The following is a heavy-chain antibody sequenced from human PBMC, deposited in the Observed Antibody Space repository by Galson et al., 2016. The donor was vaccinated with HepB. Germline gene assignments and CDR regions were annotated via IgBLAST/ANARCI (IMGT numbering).Heavy chain of an antibody. D-gene: IGHD3-22*01. J-gene: IGHJ4*02. CDR2: SRARAASYRT. Sequence: SLRLSCAASGFTFGDHHYVDWVRQAPGKGLEWIGRSRARAASYRTEFAASVKGRFTISRDDSKSSLYLQMNSLKTEDTAVYYCARLQYDGSVFHPFDCWGQGTLVTVSS. V-gene: IGHV3-72*01. CDR3: ARLQYDGSVFHPFDC. CDR1: GFTFGDHHY.